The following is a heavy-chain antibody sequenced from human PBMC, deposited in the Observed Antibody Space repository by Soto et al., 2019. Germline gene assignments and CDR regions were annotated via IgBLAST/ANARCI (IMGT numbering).Heavy chain of an antibody. CDR2: INPSGGST. CDR3: AREYYDILTDTFVVGVFPY. V-gene: IGHV1-46*03. CDR1: GYTFTSYY. Sequence: QVQLVQSGAEVKKPGASVKVSCKASGYTFTSYYMHWVRQAPGQGLEWMGIINPSGGSTSYAQKFHGRVIMPRDTSTSTVYMELSSLRSEDTAVYYCAREYYDILTDTFVVGVFPYWGQGTLVTVSS. J-gene: IGHJ4*02. D-gene: IGHD3-9*01.